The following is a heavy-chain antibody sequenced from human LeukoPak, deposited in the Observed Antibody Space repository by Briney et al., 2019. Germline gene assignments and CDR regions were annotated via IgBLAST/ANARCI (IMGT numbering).Heavy chain of an antibody. Sequence: SETLSLTCTVSGGSISSGDYYWSWIRQPPGKGLEWIGYIYYSGSTYYNPSLKSRVTISVDTSKNQFSLKLSSVTAADTAVYYCVRGGSKAAATFDYWGQGTPVTVSS. V-gene: IGHV4-30-4*01. CDR2: IYYSGST. CDR1: GGSISSGDYY. D-gene: IGHD2-15*01. J-gene: IGHJ4*02. CDR3: VRGGSKAAATFDY.